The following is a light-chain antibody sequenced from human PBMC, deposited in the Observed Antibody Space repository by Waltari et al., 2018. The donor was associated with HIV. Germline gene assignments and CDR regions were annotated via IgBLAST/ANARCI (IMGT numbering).Light chain of an antibody. Sequence: DVQMTQSPASLSASVGDRVPITCRASQTVLSYVHGYQQKPWRAPNLLLSTTSILQSGVPSRFSGSGYATDCTLTISSLQPEDFATYYCQQSYKTPYTFGQGTKVEV. J-gene: IGKJ2*01. CDR2: TTS. CDR3: QQSYKTPYT. CDR1: QTVLSY. V-gene: IGKV1-39*01.